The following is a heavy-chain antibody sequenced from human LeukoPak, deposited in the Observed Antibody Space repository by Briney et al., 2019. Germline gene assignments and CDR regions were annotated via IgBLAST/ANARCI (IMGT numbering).Heavy chain of an antibody. V-gene: IGHV4-59*01. CDR2: ISYSGST. J-gene: IGHJ4*02. Sequence: SETLSLTCTVSGGSISSNNWSWIRQPPGKGLEWIGYISYSGSTNYNPSLKSRVTISVDTSKNQFSLKLSSVTAADTAVYYCAAYGSGSYYNGGYFDYWGQGTLVTVSS. D-gene: IGHD3-10*01. CDR1: GGSISSNN. CDR3: AAYGSGSYYNGGYFDY.